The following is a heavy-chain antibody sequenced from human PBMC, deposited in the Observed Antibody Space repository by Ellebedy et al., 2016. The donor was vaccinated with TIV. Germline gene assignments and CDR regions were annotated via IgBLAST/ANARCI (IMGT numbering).Heavy chain of an antibody. CDR3: ARDPRPYLRYGHYDF. CDR2: INDISSHI. J-gene: IGHJ4*02. D-gene: IGHD3-9*01. CDR1: GFTFSSYA. V-gene: IGHV3-21*01. Sequence: GESLKISCAASGFTFSSYAMNWVRQAPGKGLEWVSSINDISSHIYYADSLRGRFTISRDNANNSLFLQMDNLRAYDTAVYYCARDPRPYLRYGHYDFWGQGTLVTVSS.